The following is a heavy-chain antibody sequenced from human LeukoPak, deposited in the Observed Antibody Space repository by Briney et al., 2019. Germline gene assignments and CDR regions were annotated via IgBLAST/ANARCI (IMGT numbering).Heavy chain of an antibody. J-gene: IGHJ4*02. CDR3: ARDSSGWYYFDY. D-gene: IGHD6-19*01. CDR2: ISRSSGSSI. V-gene: IGHV3-48*03. Sequence: TGGSLRLSCAASGFTVSSNYMNWVRQAPGKGLEWVSYISRSSGSSIYYADSVKGRFTISRDNAKNSLYLQMNSLRAEDTAVYYCARDSSGWYYFDYWGQGILVTVSS. CDR1: GFTVSSNY.